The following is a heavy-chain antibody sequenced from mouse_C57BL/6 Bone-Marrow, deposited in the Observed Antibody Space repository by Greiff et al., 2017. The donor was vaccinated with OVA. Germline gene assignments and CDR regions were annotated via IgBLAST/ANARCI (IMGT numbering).Heavy chain of an antibody. J-gene: IGHJ2*01. V-gene: IGHV1-55*01. D-gene: IGHD3-3*01. CDR2: IYPGSGST. Sequence: VQLVESGAELVKPGASVKMSCKASGYTFTSYWITWVKQRPGQGLEWIGDIYPGSGSTNYNEKFKSKATLTVDTSSSTAYMQLSSLTSEDSAVYYCARRDEGYFDYWGQGTTLTVSS. CDR3: ARRDEGYFDY. CDR1: GYTFTSYW.